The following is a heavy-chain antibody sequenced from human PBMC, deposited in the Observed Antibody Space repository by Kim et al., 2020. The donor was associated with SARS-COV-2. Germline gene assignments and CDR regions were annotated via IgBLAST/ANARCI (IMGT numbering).Heavy chain of an antibody. V-gene: IGHV3-23*01. CDR2: ISGSGGST. J-gene: IGHJ4*02. Sequence: GGSLRLSCAASGFTFSSYAMSWVRQAPGKGLEWVSAISGSGGSTYYADSVKGRFTISRDNSKNTLYLQMNSLRAEDTAVYYCAKALSYYGSGSYYNYFDYWCQGTLVTVSS. CDR3: AKALSYYGSGSYYNYFDY. D-gene: IGHD3-10*01. CDR1: GFTFSSYA.